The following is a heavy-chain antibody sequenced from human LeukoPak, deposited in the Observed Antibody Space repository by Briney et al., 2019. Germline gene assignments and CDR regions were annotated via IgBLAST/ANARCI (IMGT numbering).Heavy chain of an antibody. Sequence: SETLSLTCTVSGGSISSYYWSWIRQPPGKGLEWIGSIYYSGSTYYNPSLKSRVTISVDTSKNQFSLKLSSVTAADTAVYYCASLLVPAAINDAFDIWGQGTMVTVSS. D-gene: IGHD2-2*02. CDR3: ASLLVPAAINDAFDI. CDR1: GGSISSYY. V-gene: IGHV4-39*01. CDR2: IYYSGST. J-gene: IGHJ3*02.